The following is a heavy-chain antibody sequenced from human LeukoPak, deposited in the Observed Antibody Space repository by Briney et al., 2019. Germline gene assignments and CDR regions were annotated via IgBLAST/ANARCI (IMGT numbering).Heavy chain of an antibody. CDR1: GGSISTYY. CDR3: ARGYYGSGTYYIGDY. CDR2: IYYSGST. D-gene: IGHD3-10*01. J-gene: IGHJ4*02. V-gene: IGHV4-59*01. Sequence: SETLSLTCTASGGSISTYYWSWIRQPPGKGLEWIGYIYYSGSTSYNPSLKSRVTISVDTSKNQFSLKLSSVTAADTAVYYCARGYYGSGTYYIGDYWGQGTLVTVSS.